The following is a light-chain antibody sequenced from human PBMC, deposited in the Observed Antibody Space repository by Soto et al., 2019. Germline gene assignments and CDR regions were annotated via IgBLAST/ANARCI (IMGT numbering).Light chain of an antibody. J-gene: IGKJ2*01. CDR1: QSVGSN. Sequence: EIVMTQSPDTLSVSPGERATLSCRASQSVGSNLAWYQQQPGQAPRLLIHSASTRATGIPARFSGSGSGTEFTLTISSLQSEDFAVYYCQQYSTWPRTFGQGTNLDIK. V-gene: IGKV3-15*01. CDR2: SAS. CDR3: QQYSTWPRT.